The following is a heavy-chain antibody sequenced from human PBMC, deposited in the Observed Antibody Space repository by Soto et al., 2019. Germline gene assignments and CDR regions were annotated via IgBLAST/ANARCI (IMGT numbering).Heavy chain of an antibody. CDR2: ISYDGSNK. Sequence: GGSLRLSCAASGFTFSSYGMHWVRQAPGKGLEWVAVISYDGSNKYYADSVKGRFTISRDNSKNTLYLQMNSLRAEDTAVYYCAKEAGFGGYCSGGSCARDDAFDIWGQGTMVTVSS. CDR3: AKEAGFGGYCSGGSCARDDAFDI. CDR1: GFTFSSYG. D-gene: IGHD2-15*01. J-gene: IGHJ3*02. V-gene: IGHV3-30*18.